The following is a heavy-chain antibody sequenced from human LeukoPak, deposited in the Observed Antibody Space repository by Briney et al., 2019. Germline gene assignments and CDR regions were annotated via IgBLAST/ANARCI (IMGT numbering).Heavy chain of an antibody. J-gene: IGHJ4*02. CDR3: VRENYSSGWHGIIHY. V-gene: IGHV4-59*01. CDR2: IYYSGNT. Sequence: PSETLSLTCTVPGGSISNYYWSWIRQPPGKGLEWIGYIYYSGNTNYNPSLKSRVTISVDTSKNQFSLKLSSVTAADTAVYYCVRENYSSGWHGIIHYWGQGNLVTVSS. D-gene: IGHD6-19*01. CDR1: GGSISNYY.